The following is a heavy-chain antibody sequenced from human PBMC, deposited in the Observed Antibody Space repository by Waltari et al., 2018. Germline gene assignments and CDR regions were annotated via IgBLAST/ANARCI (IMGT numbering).Heavy chain of an antibody. J-gene: IGHJ4*02. CDR1: GFTFSSYS. V-gene: IGHV3-21*01. CDR2: ISSSSSSI. CDR3: ARGSGTRYFDY. Sequence: EVQLVESGGGLVKPGGSLRLSCAASGFTFSSYSMNWVRQAPGKGLEWVSSISSSSSSIYYADSVKGRFTISRDNAKNSLYLQMNSLRAEDTAVYYCARGSGTRYFDYWGQGTLVTVSS.